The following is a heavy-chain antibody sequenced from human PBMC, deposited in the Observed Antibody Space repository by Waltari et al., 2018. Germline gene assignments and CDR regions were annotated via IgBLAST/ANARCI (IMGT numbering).Heavy chain of an antibody. Sequence: QVQLQESGPGLVKPSETLSLTCTVSGASISNYYWTWIRQAAGKGLEWIGRIDASGSVNRNPCLKRRVTMSVDTSMKQISLRMTSVTAADTAVYYCARDLMYYDVWRALSPTYRSYYCMDVWGTGTVVTVSS. CDR1: GASISNYY. D-gene: IGHD3-16*01. CDR2: IDASGSV. CDR3: ARDLMYYDVWRALSPTYRSYYCMDV. J-gene: IGHJ6*03. V-gene: IGHV4-4*07.